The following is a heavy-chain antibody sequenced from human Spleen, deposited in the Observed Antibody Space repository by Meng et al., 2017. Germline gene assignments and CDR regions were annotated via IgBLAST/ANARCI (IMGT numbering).Heavy chain of an antibody. V-gene: IGHV1-69*04. CDR3: AREGFTMVRGVIIPDAFDI. CDR1: GYTFTSYG. Sequence: SVKVSCKASGYTFTSYGISWVRQAPGQGLEWMGRIIPILGIANYAQKFQGRVTITADKSTSTAYMELSSLRSEDTAVYYCAREGFTMVRGVIIPDAFDIWGQGTMVTVSS. J-gene: IGHJ3*02. D-gene: IGHD3-10*01. CDR2: IIPILGIA.